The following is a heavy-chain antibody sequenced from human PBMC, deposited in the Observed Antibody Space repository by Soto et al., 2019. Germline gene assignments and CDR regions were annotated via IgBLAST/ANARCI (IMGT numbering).Heavy chain of an antibody. CDR2: VSIGGST. Sequence: PGVSLRLSCSASGFTFSSYAMGWVRQGPGKGLEWVAVVSIGGSTHYADSVRGRFTISRDNSKTTLSLQMNSLTAEDTAVYFCAKRRGAGGHFDYWGQGALVTVSS. D-gene: IGHD2-15*01. CDR1: GFTFSSYA. V-gene: IGHV3-23*01. J-gene: IGHJ4*02. CDR3: AKRRGAGGHFDY.